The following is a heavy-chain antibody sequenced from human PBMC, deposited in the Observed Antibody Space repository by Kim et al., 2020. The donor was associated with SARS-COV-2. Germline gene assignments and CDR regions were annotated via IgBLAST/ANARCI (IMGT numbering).Heavy chain of an antibody. V-gene: IGHV4-59*08. CDR2: SYHSGST. J-gene: IGHJ4*02. Sequence: SETLSLTCTVSGGSMSSYYWSWIRQPPGKGLEWIGYSYHSGSTNYNPSLKSRVTISVDTSRKQFSLKVRSVTAADTAVYYCARHLVPYGGNSPVDYWGQG. D-gene: IGHD4-17*01. CDR1: GGSMSSYY. CDR3: ARHLVPYGGNSPVDY.